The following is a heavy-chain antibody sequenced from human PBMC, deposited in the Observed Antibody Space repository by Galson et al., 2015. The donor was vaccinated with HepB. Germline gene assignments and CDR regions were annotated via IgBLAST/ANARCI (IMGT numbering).Heavy chain of an antibody. J-gene: IGHJ4*02. CDR1: GRSFSSYY. CDR3: ASQDAAPSYSYAFDY. V-gene: IGHV4-34*01. Sequence: SETLSLTCAVYGRSFSSYYWSWIRHPPGKGLEWNGEINHSGSTNYNPSLKIRDTISVDTSKNQFSLKLSSVTAADTAVYYCASQDAAPSYSYAFDYCGQGTLGTASS. CDR2: INHSGST. D-gene: IGHD3-16*01.